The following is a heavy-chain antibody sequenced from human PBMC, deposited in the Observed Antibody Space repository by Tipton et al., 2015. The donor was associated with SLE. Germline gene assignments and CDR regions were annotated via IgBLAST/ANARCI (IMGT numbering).Heavy chain of an antibody. CDR2: IGSAGDT. CDR3: ARGGFINSQHDAFDI. Sequence: SLRLSCAASGFTFSRYDMHWVRQATGKGLEWVSTIGSAGDTYYPVSVKGRFTISRENAKNSLYLQMNSLRAGDTAVYYCARGGFINSQHDAFDIWGQGTMVTVSS. J-gene: IGHJ3*02. CDR1: GFTFSRYD. D-gene: IGHD4-23*01. V-gene: IGHV3-13*01.